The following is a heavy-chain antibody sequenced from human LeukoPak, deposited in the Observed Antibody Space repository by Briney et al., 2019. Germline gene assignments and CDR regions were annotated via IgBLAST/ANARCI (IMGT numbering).Heavy chain of an antibody. Sequence: SETLSLTCTVSGYSISSGYYWGWIRQPPGKGLEWIGSIYHSGSTNYNPSLKSRVTISVDTSKNQFSLKLRSVTAADTAVYYCARGLGYYGSGSSRNYFDYWGQGTLVTVSS. CDR1: GYSISSGYY. D-gene: IGHD3-10*01. CDR2: IYHSGST. V-gene: IGHV4-38-2*02. J-gene: IGHJ4*02. CDR3: ARGLGYYGSGSSRNYFDY.